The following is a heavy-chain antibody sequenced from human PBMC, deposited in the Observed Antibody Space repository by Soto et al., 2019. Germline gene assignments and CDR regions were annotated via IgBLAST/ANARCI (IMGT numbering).Heavy chain of an antibody. CDR1: GGSISSYY. CDR2: VHHSWGS. CDR3: ARQGFGPLHGLVDV. V-gene: IGHV4-59*08. Sequence: QVQLQESGAGLVKPSETLSLSCTVSGGSISSYYWRWFRQSPGKRMEWIGYVHHSWGSSYNPSLQSRVAISLDTSKSQFSLKVTSVTATDTAVYYCARQGFGPLHGLVDVWGQGTTVTVSS. J-gene: IGHJ6*02. D-gene: IGHD3-10*01.